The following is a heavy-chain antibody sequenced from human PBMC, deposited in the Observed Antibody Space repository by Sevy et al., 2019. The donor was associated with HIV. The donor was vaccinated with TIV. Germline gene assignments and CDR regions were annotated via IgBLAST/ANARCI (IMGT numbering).Heavy chain of an antibody. Sequence: GGSLRLSCAASGFTFSDYYMSWIRQAPGKGLEWVSYVSGSDDTKYYADSVKGRFTISRDNAKNSLYLQMNSLRAEDTAVYYCARQPPDLRYFDWLDSTFDYWGQGTLVTVSS. V-gene: IGHV3-11*01. CDR2: VSGSDDTK. CDR1: GFTFSDYY. J-gene: IGHJ4*02. D-gene: IGHD3-9*01. CDR3: ARQPPDLRYFDWLDSTFDY.